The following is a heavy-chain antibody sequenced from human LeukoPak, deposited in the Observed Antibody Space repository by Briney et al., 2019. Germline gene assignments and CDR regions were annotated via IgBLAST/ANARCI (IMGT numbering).Heavy chain of an antibody. D-gene: IGHD3-10*01. CDR3: AKGFGGAYYFDY. CDR1: GFTFDDYA. V-gene: IGHV3-9*01. J-gene: IGHJ4*02. Sequence: SGGSLRLSCAASGFTFDDYAMHWVRHAPGKGLEWVSGISWNSGSIVYADSVKGRFTISRDNAKNSLYLQMNSLRAEDTALYYCAKGFGGAYYFDYWGQGTLVTVSS. CDR2: ISWNSGSI.